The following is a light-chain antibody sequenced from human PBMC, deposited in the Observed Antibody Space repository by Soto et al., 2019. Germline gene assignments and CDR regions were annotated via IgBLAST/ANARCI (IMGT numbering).Light chain of an antibody. CDR1: QSISNW. Sequence: DIQMTQSPSTLSASVGDRVTITCRASQSISNWLAWYQQKPGKAPKLLISGASSLESGVPSRFSGSGSGTEFTLTISSLQLDDFGTYYCQQYDSYSYTFGQGTKLEIK. CDR3: QQYDSYSYT. CDR2: GAS. J-gene: IGKJ2*01. V-gene: IGKV1-5*01.